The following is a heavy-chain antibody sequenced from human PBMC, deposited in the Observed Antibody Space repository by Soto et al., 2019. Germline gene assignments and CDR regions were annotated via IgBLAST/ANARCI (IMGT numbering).Heavy chain of an antibody. D-gene: IGHD3-10*01. CDR2: ISSSGSTI. Sequence: AGGSLRLSCAASGFTFSDYYMSWIRQAPGKGLEWVSYISSSGSTIYYADSVKGRFTISRDNAKNSLYLQMNSLRAEDTAVYYFASLYGSGSYFGYYYGMDVWGQGTTVTVSS. CDR1: GFTFSDYY. CDR3: ASLYGSGSYFGYYYGMDV. V-gene: IGHV3-11*01. J-gene: IGHJ6*02.